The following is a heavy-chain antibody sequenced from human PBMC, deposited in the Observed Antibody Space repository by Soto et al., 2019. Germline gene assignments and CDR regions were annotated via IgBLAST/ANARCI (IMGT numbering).Heavy chain of an antibody. CDR3: AGAFWRGGGDGMDV. CDR1: GGSISSYY. J-gene: IGHJ6*01. CDR2: IYYSGST. V-gene: IGHV4-59*01. D-gene: IGHD3-3*01. Sequence: QVQLQESGPGLVKPSETLSLTCTVSGGSISSYYWSWIRQPPGKGLEWIGYIYYSGSTNYNPSLKSRVTISVDTSKNQFSLKLSSVTAADTAVYDCAGAFWRGGGDGMDVW.